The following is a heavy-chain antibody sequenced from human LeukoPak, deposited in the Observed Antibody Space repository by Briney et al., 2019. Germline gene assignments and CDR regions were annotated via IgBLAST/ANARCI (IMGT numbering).Heavy chain of an antibody. V-gene: IGHV4-38-2*02. CDR3: YHPGGDCSSTSCYRDY. Sequence: PSETLSLTCTVSGYSISSGYYWGWIRQPPGKGLEWIGSIYYSGSTYYNPSLKSRVTISVDTSKNQFSLKLSSVTAADTAVYYCYHPGGDCSSTSCYRDYWGQGTLVTVSS. CDR1: GYSISSGYY. CDR2: IYYSGST. J-gene: IGHJ4*02. D-gene: IGHD2-2*01.